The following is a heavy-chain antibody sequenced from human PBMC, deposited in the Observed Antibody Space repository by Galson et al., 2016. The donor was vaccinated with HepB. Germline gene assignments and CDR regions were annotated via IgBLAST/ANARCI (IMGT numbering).Heavy chain of an antibody. J-gene: IGHJ4*02. V-gene: IGHV3-7*01. CDR2: IKQEGSEK. D-gene: IGHD3-3*01. CDR3: ARVAHRTYYDSYHFDY. Sequence: SLRLSCAASGFIFNNYWMSWVRQAPGKGLEWVANIKQEGSEKHYVDSVKGRFTISRDNAKNSLYLQMSSLRAEDTAVYYCARVAHRTYYDSYHFDYWGQGTLVTVSS. CDR1: GFIFNNYW.